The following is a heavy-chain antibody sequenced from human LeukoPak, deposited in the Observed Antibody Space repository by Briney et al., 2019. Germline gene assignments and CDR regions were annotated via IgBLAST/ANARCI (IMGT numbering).Heavy chain of an antibody. CDR2: IYYSGST. Sequence: PSETLSLTCTVSGGSISSYYWSWIRQPPGKGLEWIGYIYYSGSTNYHPSLKSRVTISVDTSKNQFSLKLSSLTAADTAVYYGARVPAPARPGDYYYYMYVWGKGTTVTVSS. CDR1: GGSISSYY. D-gene: IGHD6-6*01. J-gene: IGHJ6*03. V-gene: IGHV4-59*01. CDR3: ARVPAPARPGDYYYYMYV.